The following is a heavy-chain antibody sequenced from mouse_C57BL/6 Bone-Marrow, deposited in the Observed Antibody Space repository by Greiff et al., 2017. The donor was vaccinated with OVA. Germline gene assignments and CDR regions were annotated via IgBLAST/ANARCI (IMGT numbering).Heavy chain of an antibody. V-gene: IGHV1-81*01. D-gene: IGHD1-1*01. CDR1: GYTFTSYG. J-gene: IGHJ1*03. CDR3: ARSDYYGSRGYFDV. Sequence: QVQLKQSGAELARPGASVKLSCKASGYTFTSYGISWVKQRTGQGLEWIGEIYPRSGNTYYNEKFKGKATLTADKSSSTAYMELRSLTSEDSAVYFCARSDYYGSRGYFDVWGTGTTVTVSS. CDR2: IYPRSGNT.